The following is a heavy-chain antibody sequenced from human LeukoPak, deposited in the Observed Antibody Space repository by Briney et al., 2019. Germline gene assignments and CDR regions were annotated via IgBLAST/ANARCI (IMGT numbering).Heavy chain of an antibody. V-gene: IGHV4-59*08. CDR2: MYNSVNT. Sequence: SETLSLTCTVSGDSISGYYWSWIRQPPGKGLKWIGYMYNSVNTKYNPSLKSRVTISGDTSKNQFSLKLSSVTAADTAVYYCARVRDGNDIDYWGQGTLVTVSS. CDR3: ARVRDGNDIDY. D-gene: IGHD5-24*01. CDR1: GDSISGYY. J-gene: IGHJ4*02.